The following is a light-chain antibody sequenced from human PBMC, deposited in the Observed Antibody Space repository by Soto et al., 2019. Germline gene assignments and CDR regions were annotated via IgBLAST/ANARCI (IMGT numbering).Light chain of an antibody. V-gene: IGKV3-20*01. CDR1: QSVSSSY. CDR3: QQYGSSRWT. Sequence: EIVLTQSPGTLSLSPGERATLSCRASQSVSSSYLAWYQQKLGQAPRLIIYGASSRATGIPERFSGSGSGTDFTLTISRLEPEDFAVYYCQQYGSSRWTFGQGTKVDIK. CDR2: GAS. J-gene: IGKJ1*01.